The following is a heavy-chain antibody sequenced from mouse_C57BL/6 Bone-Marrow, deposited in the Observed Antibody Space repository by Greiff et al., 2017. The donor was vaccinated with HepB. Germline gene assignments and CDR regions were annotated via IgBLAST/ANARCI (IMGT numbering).Heavy chain of an antibody. V-gene: IGHV1-50*01. CDR2: IDPSDGYT. CDR3: ARWDYGSSYQYFDV. J-gene: IGHJ1*03. Sequence: VQLQQPGAELVKPGASVKLSCKASGYTFTSYWMQWVKQRPGQGLEWIGEIDPSDGYTNYNQKFKGKATLTVDTSSSTAYMQLSSLTSEDSAVYYCARWDYGSSYQYFDVWGTGTTVTVSS. D-gene: IGHD1-1*01. CDR1: GYTFTSYW.